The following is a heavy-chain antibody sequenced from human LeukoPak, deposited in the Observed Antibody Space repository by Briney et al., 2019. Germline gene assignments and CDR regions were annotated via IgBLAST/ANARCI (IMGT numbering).Heavy chain of an antibody. J-gene: IGHJ4*02. D-gene: IGHD6-19*01. CDR1: GFTSSTYH. CDR2: ISSSSSYI. V-gene: IGHV3-21*01. Sequence: KPGGSLRLSCAASGFTSSTYHMNWVRQAPGKGLEWVSSISSSSSYIYYADSVKGRFTISRDNAKNSLYLQMNSLRAEDTAVYYCARGGSGWYFDYWGQGTLVTVSS. CDR3: ARGGSGWYFDY.